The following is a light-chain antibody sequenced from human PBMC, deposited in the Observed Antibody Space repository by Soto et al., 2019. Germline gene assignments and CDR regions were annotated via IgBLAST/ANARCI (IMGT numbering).Light chain of an antibody. CDR1: SSDVGSSNY. V-gene: IGLV2-14*01. CDR2: EVS. J-gene: IGLJ1*01. Sequence: QSALTQPASVSGSPGQSITISCTGTSSDVGSSNYVSWYQQHPGKAPKLMIYEVSNRPSGVSNRLSGSKSGNPASLTISGLQAEDEADYYCTSFTSSSPAYVFGPGTKLTVL. CDR3: TSFTSSSPAYV.